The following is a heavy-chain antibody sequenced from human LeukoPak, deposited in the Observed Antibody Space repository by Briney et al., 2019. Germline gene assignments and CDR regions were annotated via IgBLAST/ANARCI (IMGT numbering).Heavy chain of an antibody. CDR1: GYTFSSYW. CDR3: ARDVAGARSY. D-gene: IGHD3-10*01. J-gene: IGHJ4*02. CDR2: IDNEGRST. Sequence: GGSLRLSCAASGYTFSSYWMHWARHARGEGLVWVSRIDNEGRSTNYADSVRGRFTIYRDNVQNTLQLQMNSPTAEDTAVYYGARDVAGARSYWGQGALVSVSS. V-gene: IGHV3-74*01.